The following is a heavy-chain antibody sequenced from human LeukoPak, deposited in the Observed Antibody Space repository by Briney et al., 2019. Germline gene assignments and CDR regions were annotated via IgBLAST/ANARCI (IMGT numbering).Heavy chain of an antibody. D-gene: IGHD2-21*01. V-gene: IGHV4-4*07. CDR3: ARVDWLANHYYYMDV. CDR2: IYTSGRT. CDR1: GGSISYYY. Sequence: TSETLSLPCTVSGGSISYYYWNWIRQPARKGLEWIGRIYTSGRTYYNPSLKSRVSMSVDTSKNQFSLKLSSVTAADTAVYYCARVDWLANHYYYMDVWGKGTTVTVSS. J-gene: IGHJ6*03.